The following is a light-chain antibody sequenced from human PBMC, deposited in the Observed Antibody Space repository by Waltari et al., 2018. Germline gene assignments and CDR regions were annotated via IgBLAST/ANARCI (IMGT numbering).Light chain of an antibody. CDR2: EAV. CDR3: CSYTGSSTSYG. J-gene: IGLJ1*01. V-gene: IGLV2-23*01. Sequence: QSALTQPASVSGSPGQSITISCTGASADLASYNLVSWYQHPPAKAPKLMIYEAVKRPSGVSNRCSGAKSGTTASLIISGLQADDEADYYCCSYTGSSTSYGCGSGTKVTVL. CDR1: SADLASYNL.